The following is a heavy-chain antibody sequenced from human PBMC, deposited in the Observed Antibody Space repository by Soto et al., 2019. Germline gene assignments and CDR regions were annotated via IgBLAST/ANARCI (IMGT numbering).Heavy chain of an antibody. Sequence: GASVKVSCKASGGTFSSYAISWVRQAPGQGLEWMGGIIPIFGTANYAQKFQGRVTITADESTSTAYMELSSLRSEDTAVYYCARAGDTAMDLANHYYGMDVWGQGTTVTVS. V-gene: IGHV1-69*13. CDR2: IIPIFGTA. J-gene: IGHJ6*02. CDR1: GGTFSSYA. CDR3: ARAGDTAMDLANHYYGMDV. D-gene: IGHD5-18*01.